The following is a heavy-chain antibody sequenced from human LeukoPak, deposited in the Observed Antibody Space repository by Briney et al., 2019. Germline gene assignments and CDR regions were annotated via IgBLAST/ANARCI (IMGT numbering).Heavy chain of an antibody. CDR1: GGTFSSYA. D-gene: IGHD2-21*02. CDR2: IIPIFGTA. J-gene: IGHJ4*02. V-gene: IGHV1-69*01. CDR3: ARDAGDCGGDCPGFDY. Sequence: SVKVSCKASGGTFSSYAISWVRQAPGQGLEWMGGIIPIFGTANYAQKFQGRVTITADESTSTAYMELSSLRSEDTAVYYCARDAGDCGGDCPGFDYWGQGTLVTVSS.